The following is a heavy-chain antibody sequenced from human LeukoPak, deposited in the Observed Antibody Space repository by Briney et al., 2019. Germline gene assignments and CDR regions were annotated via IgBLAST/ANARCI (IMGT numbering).Heavy chain of an antibody. CDR1: GFTFNSYA. CDR2: ISGSGGST. CDR3: AKEEGMSLDY. Sequence: GGSLRLSCAASGFTFNSYAMSWVRQAPGKGLQWVSVISGSGGSTYYADSVKGRFTISRDNSKNTLYLQVNSLRAEDTAVYYCAKEEGMSLDYWGQGTLVTVSS. J-gene: IGHJ4*02. V-gene: IGHV3-23*01.